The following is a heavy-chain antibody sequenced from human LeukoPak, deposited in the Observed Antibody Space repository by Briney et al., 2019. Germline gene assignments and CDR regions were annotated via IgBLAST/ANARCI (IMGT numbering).Heavy chain of an antibody. D-gene: IGHD5-18*01. CDR3: ERRRRAMDPFDY. V-gene: IGHV5-51*01. Sequence: GESLKISGKDPGYSFTSYWIGWVRQIPGKGLEWMGIVYPGDSDTRYSPSFQGQVTISDDKSNNTAYLQRSSLKASDTAIYYCERRRRAMDPFDYWGQGTLVTVSS. CDR1: GYSFTSYW. CDR2: VYPGDSDT. J-gene: IGHJ4*02.